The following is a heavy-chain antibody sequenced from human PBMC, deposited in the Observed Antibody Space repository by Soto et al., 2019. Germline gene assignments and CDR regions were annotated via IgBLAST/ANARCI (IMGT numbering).Heavy chain of an antibody. CDR3: ARDSINYGDYSDYHYYYLAV. Sequence: ASVKVSCKASGYTFTSYDINWVRQATGQGLEWMGWMNPNSGNTNYAQKLQGRVTMTTDTSTSTAYMELRSLRSDDTAVYYCARDSINYGDYSDYHYYYLAVWGKGTTVTVSS. CDR2: MNPNSGNT. J-gene: IGHJ6*03. V-gene: IGHV1-18*01. D-gene: IGHD4-17*01. CDR1: GYTFTSYD.